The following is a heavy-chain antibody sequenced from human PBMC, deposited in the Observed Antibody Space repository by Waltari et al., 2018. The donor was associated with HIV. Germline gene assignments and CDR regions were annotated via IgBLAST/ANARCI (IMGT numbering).Heavy chain of an antibody. CDR1: GDSVRSRILY. J-gene: IGHJ6*02. CDR3: ERRLAVVMSHNHPYGLDV. V-gene: IGHV4-61*01. CDR2: LYHSAGT. Sequence: QVPLQASGPGLVKPSGTLSLPCSVSGDSVRSRILYWSRIRQSPGKGLGWLGHLYHSAGTNFNPSLKSRASISVDTSKNQFSLRLNSVTAADTAVYYCERRLAVVMSHNHPYGLDVWGQGMLVIVSS. D-gene: IGHD3-22*01.